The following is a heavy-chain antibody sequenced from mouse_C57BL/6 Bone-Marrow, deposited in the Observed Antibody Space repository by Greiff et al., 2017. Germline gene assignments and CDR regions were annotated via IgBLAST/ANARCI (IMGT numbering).Heavy chain of an antibody. V-gene: IGHV5-9*01. CDR3: ARQPLYYAMDY. J-gene: IGHJ4*01. CDR1: GFTFSSST. CDR2: ISGGGGNT. Sequence: EVKLVESGGGLVKPGGSLKLSCAASGFTFSSSTMSWVRQTPEKRLEWVATISGGGGNTYYPDSVKGRFTISRDNAKNTLYLQMSSLRSEDTALYYCARQPLYYAMDYWGQGTSVTVSS.